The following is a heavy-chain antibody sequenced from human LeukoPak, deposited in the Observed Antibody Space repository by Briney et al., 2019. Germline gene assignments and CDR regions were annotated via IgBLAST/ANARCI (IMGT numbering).Heavy chain of an antibody. J-gene: IGHJ4*02. Sequence: GESLKISCKGSGYSFTSYWIGWVRQMPGKGLEWMGIIYPGDSDTRYSPSFQGQVTISADKSVSTAYLQWSSLKASDTAMYYCARHIEYYYGSGSYFDYWGQGTLVTVSS. CDR3: ARHIEYYYGSGSYFDY. CDR1: GYSFTSYW. D-gene: IGHD3-10*01. CDR2: IYPGDSDT. V-gene: IGHV5-51*01.